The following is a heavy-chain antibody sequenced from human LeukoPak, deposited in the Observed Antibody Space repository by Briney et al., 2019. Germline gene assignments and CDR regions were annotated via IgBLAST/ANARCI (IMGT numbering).Heavy chain of an antibody. CDR1: GGSISSGGYY. V-gene: IGHV4-31*03. CDR2: IYYSGST. Sequence: SETLSLTYTVSGGSISSGGYYWSWIRQHPGKGLEWIGYIYYSGSTYYNPSLKSRVTISVDTSKNQFSLKLSSVTAADTAVYYCARATYDPNWFDPWGQGTLVTVSS. D-gene: IGHD5-12*01. J-gene: IGHJ5*02. CDR3: ARATYDPNWFDP.